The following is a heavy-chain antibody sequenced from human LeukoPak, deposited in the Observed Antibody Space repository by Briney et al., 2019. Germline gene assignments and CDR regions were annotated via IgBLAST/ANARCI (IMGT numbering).Heavy chain of an antibody. J-gene: IGHJ5*01. V-gene: IGHV3-9*01. CDR3: ARRSSSREFDS. Sequence: GGSLRLSCAASGFTFDDYAMHWVRQAPGKGLEWVSGISWSSNDIIYADSVKGRFTISRDNAKNSLYLQMNSLRTEDTALYYCARRSSSREFDSWGQETLVTVSS. D-gene: IGHD3-16*02. CDR2: ISWSSNDI. CDR1: GFTFDDYA.